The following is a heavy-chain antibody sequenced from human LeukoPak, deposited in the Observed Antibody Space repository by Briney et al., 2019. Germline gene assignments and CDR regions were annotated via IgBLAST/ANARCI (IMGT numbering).Heavy chain of an antibody. CDR1: GFTFSSYE. Sequence: GGSLRLSCAASGFTFSSYEMNWVRQAPGKGLKWVSYISSSGSTIYYADSVKGRFTISRDNAKNSLYLQMNSLRAEDTAVYYCARDSPGDCYGSGSYYKIDAFDIWGQGTMVTVSS. D-gene: IGHD3-10*01. V-gene: IGHV3-48*03. CDR2: ISSSGSTI. J-gene: IGHJ3*02. CDR3: ARDSPGDCYGSGSYYKIDAFDI.